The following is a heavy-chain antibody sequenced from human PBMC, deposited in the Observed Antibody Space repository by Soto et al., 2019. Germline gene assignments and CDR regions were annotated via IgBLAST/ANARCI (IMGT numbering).Heavy chain of an antibody. Sequence: QVQLVESGGGVVQPGRSLRLSCAASGFTFSSYAMHWVRQAPGKGLEWVAVISYDGSNKYYADSVKGRFTISRDNSKNTLYPKMNSLRAEDTAVYYCARVDSSSWYSFDYWGQGTLITVSS. CDR3: ARVDSSSWYSFDY. V-gene: IGHV3-30-3*01. CDR2: ISYDGSNK. CDR1: GFTFSSYA. D-gene: IGHD6-13*01. J-gene: IGHJ4*02.